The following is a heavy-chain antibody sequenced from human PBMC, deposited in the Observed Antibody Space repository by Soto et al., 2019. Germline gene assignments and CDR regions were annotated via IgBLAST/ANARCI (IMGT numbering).Heavy chain of an antibody. D-gene: IGHD2-21*01. CDR1: GGSISGYY. V-gene: IGHV4-59*01. Sequence: SETLSLTCTVSGGSISGYYWSWIRQPPGKGLEWIGYMYNTGSTVYNPSFKSRVTISVDTSKNQFSLKLNSVTAADTAVYYCARDLCFYCGTACYAMDALCQETTLTISS. CDR3: ARDLCFYCGTACYAMDA. J-gene: IGHJ6*02. CDR2: MYNTGST.